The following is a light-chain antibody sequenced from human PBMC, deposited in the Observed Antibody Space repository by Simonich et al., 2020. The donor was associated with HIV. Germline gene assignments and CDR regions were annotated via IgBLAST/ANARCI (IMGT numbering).Light chain of an antibody. CDR1: SSNIGNNA. CDR3: ASWDDRSWV. V-gene: IGLV1-36*01. Sequence: QSVLTQPPSVSGAPRQWVSISCSGSSSNIGNNALDWHQQLPGKAPKLLIFYDELLPSGISDRFSGSKSGTSASLAISGLQSDDEADYYCASWDDRSWVFGGGTKLTVL. J-gene: IGLJ3*02. CDR2: YDE.